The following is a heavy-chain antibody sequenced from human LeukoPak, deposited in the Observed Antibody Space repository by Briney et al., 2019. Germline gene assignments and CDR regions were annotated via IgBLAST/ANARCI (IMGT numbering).Heavy chain of an antibody. CDR1: GFTFSSYA. D-gene: IGHD6-19*01. V-gene: IGHV3-30-3*01. CDR2: ISYDGSNK. J-gene: IGHJ4*02. CDR3: ARAPTYSSGWYFDY. Sequence: PGGSLRLPCAASGFTFSSYAMHWVRQAPGKGLEWVAVISYDGSNKYYADSVKGRFTISRDNSKNTLYLQMNSLRAEDTAVYYCARAPTYSSGWYFDYWGQGTLVTVSS.